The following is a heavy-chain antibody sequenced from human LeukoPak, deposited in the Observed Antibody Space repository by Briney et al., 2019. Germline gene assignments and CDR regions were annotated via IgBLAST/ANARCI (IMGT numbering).Heavy chain of an antibody. CDR3: AKDQRCSGGSCYADY. CDR1: GFTFSSYA. CDR2: ISGSGGST. J-gene: IGHJ4*02. Sequence: PGGSLRLSCAASGFTFSSYAMSWVRQAPGKGLEWVSAISGSGGSTYYADSVKGRFTISRDNSKNTLYLQMNSLRAEDTAVYYRAKDQRCSGGSCYADYWGQGTLVTVSS. V-gene: IGHV3-23*01. D-gene: IGHD2-15*01.